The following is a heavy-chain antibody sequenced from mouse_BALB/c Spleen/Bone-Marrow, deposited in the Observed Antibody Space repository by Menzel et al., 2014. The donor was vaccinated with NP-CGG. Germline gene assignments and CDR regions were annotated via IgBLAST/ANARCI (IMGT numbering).Heavy chain of an antibody. J-gene: IGHJ2*01. D-gene: IGHD1-2*01. CDR3: ARARGVTTATPYYFDY. V-gene: IGHV5-6-5*01. CDR1: GFSFSSYA. CDR2: ISGGGNS. Sequence: VMLVESGGGLVKPGGSLKLSCAASGFSFSSYAVSWVRQTPEKRLEWVASISGGGNSYHSDNMKGRFTISRDNARNILYLQMSSLRSEDTAMYYCARARGVTTATPYYFDYWGQGTALTVSS.